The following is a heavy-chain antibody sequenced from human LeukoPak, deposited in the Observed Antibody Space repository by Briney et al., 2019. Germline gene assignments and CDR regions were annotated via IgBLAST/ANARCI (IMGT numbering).Heavy chain of an antibody. J-gene: IGHJ4*02. D-gene: IGHD6-6*01. Sequence: SVKVSCKASGGTFSSYAISWVRQAPGQGLEWMGGIIPIFGTANYAQKFQGRVTITADESTSTAYMELSSLRSEDTAMYYCARGVYSSLTGYYFDYWGQGTLVTVSS. CDR2: IIPIFGTA. CDR1: GGTFSSYA. CDR3: ARGVYSSLTGYYFDY. V-gene: IGHV1-69*13.